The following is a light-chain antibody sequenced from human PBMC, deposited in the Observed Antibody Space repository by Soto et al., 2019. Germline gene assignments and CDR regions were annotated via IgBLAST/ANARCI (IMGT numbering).Light chain of an antibody. J-gene: IGKJ4*01. CDR1: QSVSSY. CDR2: DSS. Sequence: IVLTQSPATLSLSPGERATLSCGASQSVSSYLAWYQQKPGLAPRLVIYDSSIRATGIPDRFSGSGSGTDFTLTISSLQPEDFATYYCLQDYNYPRTFGGGTKVDIK. CDR3: LQDYNYPRT. V-gene: IGKV3D-20*01.